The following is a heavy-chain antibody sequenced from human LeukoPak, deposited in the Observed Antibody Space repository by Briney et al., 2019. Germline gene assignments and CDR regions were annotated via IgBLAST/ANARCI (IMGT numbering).Heavy chain of an antibody. CDR2: ISVYNVNT. CDR3: ARDYSGYDGFDY. V-gene: IGHV1-18*01. Sequence: ASVKVSCKISGYTLTEVSMHWVRQAPGQGLEWMGWISVYNVNTSYAQKLQGRVTMTTDTSTSTVYMELRSLRSDDTAVYYCARDYSGYDGFDYWGQGTLVTVSS. D-gene: IGHD5-12*01. J-gene: IGHJ4*02. CDR1: GYTLTEVS.